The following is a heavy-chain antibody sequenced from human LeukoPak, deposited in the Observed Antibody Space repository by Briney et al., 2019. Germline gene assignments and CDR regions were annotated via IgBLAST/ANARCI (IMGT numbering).Heavy chain of an antibody. D-gene: IGHD2-2*01. J-gene: IGHJ6*03. V-gene: IGHV4-59*01. CDR3: AREGAAPMYYYYMDV. CDR1: GGSFSSYY. CDR2: INYSGST. Sequence: TSETLSLTRAVYGGSFSSYYWSWLRQPPGKGLEWIGYINYSGSTNYNPSLKSRVTISLDTSKNQFSLKLNSVTAADTAVYYCAREGAAPMYYYYMDVWGKGTTVTVSS.